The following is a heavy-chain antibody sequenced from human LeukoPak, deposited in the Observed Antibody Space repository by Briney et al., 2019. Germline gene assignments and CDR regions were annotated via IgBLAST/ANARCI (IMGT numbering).Heavy chain of an antibody. Sequence: GGSLRLSCEASGFTFSSYSMNWVRQAPGKGLEWVSSISSSSSYIYYADSVKGRFTIPRDNAKNSLYLQMNSLRAEDTAVYYCARGITGTTGIDYWGQGTLVTVSS. CDR1: GFTFSSYS. D-gene: IGHD1-7*01. V-gene: IGHV3-21*01. CDR2: ISSSSSYI. J-gene: IGHJ4*02. CDR3: ARGITGTTGIDY.